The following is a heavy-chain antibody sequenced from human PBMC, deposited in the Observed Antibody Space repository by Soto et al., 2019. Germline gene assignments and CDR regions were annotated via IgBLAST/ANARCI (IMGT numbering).Heavy chain of an antibody. J-gene: IGHJ3*02. CDR1: GFTFSSYS. CDR3: ARDRPLGSGYNSPVDAFDI. D-gene: IGHD3-22*01. CDR2: ISSSSSYI. V-gene: IGHV3-21*01. Sequence: EVQLVESGGGLVKPGGSLRLSCAASGFTFSSYSMNWVRQAPGKGLEWVSSISSSSSYIYYADSVKGRFTISRDNAKNSLYLQMNSLRAEDTAVYYCARDRPLGSGYNSPVDAFDIWGQGTMVTVSS.